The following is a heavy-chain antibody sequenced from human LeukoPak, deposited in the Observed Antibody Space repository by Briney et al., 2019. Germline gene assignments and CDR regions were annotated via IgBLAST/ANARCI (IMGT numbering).Heavy chain of an antibody. J-gene: IGHJ4*02. V-gene: IGHV4-4*07. CDR2: IYTSGST. CDR1: GGSISGYY. Sequence: SETLSLTCTVSGGSISGYYWSWIRQPASKRLEYIGRIYTSGSTIYNPSLKSRAAMSVDTSKNQFSLKLSSVTTADTAVYYCARDFEVCSGGNCYPTIDYWGQGTLVTVSS. CDR3: ARDFEVCSGGNCYPTIDY. D-gene: IGHD2-15*01.